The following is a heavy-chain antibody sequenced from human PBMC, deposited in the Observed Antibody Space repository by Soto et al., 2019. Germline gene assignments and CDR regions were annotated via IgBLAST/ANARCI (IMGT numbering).Heavy chain of an antibody. CDR3: ARLPVFYSGSSNPYYYYYYGMDV. J-gene: IGHJ6*02. CDR2: INAGNGNT. CDR1: GYTFTSYA. Sequence: ASVKVSCKASGYTFTSYAMHWVRQAPGQRLEWMGWINAGNGNTKYSQKFQGRVTITRDTSASTAYMELSSLRSEDTAVYYCARLPVFYSGSSNPYYYYYYGMDVWGQGTTVTSP. D-gene: IGHD1-26*01. V-gene: IGHV1-3*01.